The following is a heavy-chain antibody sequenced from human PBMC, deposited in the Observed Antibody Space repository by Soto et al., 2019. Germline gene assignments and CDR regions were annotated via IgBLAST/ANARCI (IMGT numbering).Heavy chain of an antibody. CDR2: INAGNGNT. Sequence: QVQLVQSGAEAKKPGASVKVSCKASGYTFTSYAMHWVRQAPGQRLEWMGWINAGNGNTKYSQKFQGRVTITRDTSASTAYMELSSLRSADTAVYYCARSIVVVTALDYWGQGTLVTVSS. CDR3: ARSIVVVTALDY. V-gene: IGHV1-3*01. D-gene: IGHD2-21*02. J-gene: IGHJ4*02. CDR1: GYTFTSYA.